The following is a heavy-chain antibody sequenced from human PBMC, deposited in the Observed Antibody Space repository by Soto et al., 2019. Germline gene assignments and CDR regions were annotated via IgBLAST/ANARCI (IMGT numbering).Heavy chain of an antibody. J-gene: IGHJ4*02. D-gene: IGHD3-10*01. CDR3: ARGSGSYYNLPRNFDY. CDR1: GGTFSSYA. Sequence: SVKVSCKASGGTFSSYAISWVGQAPGQGLEWMGGIIPIFGTANYAQKFQGRVTITADESTSTAYMELSSLRSEDTAVYYCARGSGSYYNLPRNFDYWGQGTLVTVSS. V-gene: IGHV1-69*13. CDR2: IIPIFGTA.